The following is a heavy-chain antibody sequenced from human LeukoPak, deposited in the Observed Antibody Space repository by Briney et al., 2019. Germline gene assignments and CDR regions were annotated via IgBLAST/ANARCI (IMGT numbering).Heavy chain of an antibody. CDR1: GFTVSSNY. CDR3: ARSAIFTPFDY. CDR2: IYSGGST. Sequence: GGSLRLSCAASGFTVSSNYMSWVRQAPGKGLEWVSVIYSGGSTYYADSVKGRFTISRDNSKNTLYLQMNSLRAEDTAVYYCARSAIFTPFDYWGRGTLVTVSS. J-gene: IGHJ4*02. D-gene: IGHD3-9*01. V-gene: IGHV3-53*01.